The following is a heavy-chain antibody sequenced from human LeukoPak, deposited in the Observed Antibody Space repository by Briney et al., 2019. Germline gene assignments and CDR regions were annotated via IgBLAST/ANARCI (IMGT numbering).Heavy chain of an antibody. CDR3: ARGYDFYDTSGYFWS. V-gene: IGHV1-2*02. CDR2: INANSGGT. J-gene: IGHJ5*02. D-gene: IGHD3-22*01. CDR1: GYTFTGYY. Sequence: GPSVKVSCKASGYTFTGYYMHWVRQASGQGLECMGWINANSGGTKYAQKFQGRVTMTRDTSISTAYMELSRLTSDDTAVYYCARGYDFYDTSGYFWSWGQGTLVTVSS.